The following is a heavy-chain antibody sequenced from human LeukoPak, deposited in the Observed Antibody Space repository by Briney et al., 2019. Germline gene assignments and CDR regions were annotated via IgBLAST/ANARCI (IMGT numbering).Heavy chain of an antibody. D-gene: IGHD6-13*01. J-gene: IGHJ5*02. CDR1: AGTFSSYA. CDR2: IIPILGIA. Sequence: ASVKVSCKASAGTFSSYAISWVRQAPGQGLEWMGRIIPILGIANYAQKFQGRVTITADKSTSTAYMELSSLRSEDTAVYYCARDLRGIAAAGTIDPWGQGTLVTVSS. V-gene: IGHV1-69*04. CDR3: ARDLRGIAAAGTIDP.